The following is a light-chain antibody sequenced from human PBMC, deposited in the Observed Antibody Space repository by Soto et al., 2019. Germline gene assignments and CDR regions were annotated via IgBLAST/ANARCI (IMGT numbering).Light chain of an antibody. J-gene: IGKJ1*01. CDR3: QQSYNTPLT. CDR2: DAS. CDR1: QTISTY. Sequence: DIHITQSPASLDACVGDRLPITCRASQTISTYVNWYRQKSGAAPEILIYDASTLQSGVPSRFRGGGYGTDFNLTISSLQLEDFATYYCQQSYNTPLTFGQGTKVDIK. V-gene: IGKV1-39*01.